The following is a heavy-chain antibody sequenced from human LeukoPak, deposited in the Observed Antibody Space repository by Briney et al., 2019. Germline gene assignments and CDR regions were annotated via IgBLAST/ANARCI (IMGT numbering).Heavy chain of an antibody. J-gene: IGHJ4*02. CDR1: GFTFSSYA. D-gene: IGHD6-13*01. CDR3: AKPEDRYSSPDY. V-gene: IGHV3-23*01. Sequence: PGGSLRLSCAASGFTFSSYAMNWARQAPGKGLEWVSVISGSGGSTNYADSVKGRFTISRDNSKNTLYLQMNSLRAEDTAVYYCAKPEDRYSSPDYWGQGTLVTVSS. CDR2: ISGSGGST.